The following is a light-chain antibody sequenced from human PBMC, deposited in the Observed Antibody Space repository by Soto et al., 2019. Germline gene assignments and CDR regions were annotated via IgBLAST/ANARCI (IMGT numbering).Light chain of an antibody. Sequence: EIVMTQSPAALSVSPGERATLSCRASQSVSSNLAWYQQKPGQAPRLLIYGASTRATGIPARFSGSGSGTEFTLTISSLQPDDFATYYCQQYNSYPWKFGQGTKVDIK. CDR3: QQYNSYPWK. CDR1: QSVSSN. CDR2: GAS. J-gene: IGKJ1*01. V-gene: IGKV3-15*01.